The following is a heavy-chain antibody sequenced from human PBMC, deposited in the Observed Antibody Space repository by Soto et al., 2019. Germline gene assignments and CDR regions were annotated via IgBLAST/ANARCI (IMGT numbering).Heavy chain of an antibody. V-gene: IGHV3-7*01. J-gene: IGHJ3*02. Sequence: GSLRLSCAASGFTFSSYWMSWVRQAPGKGLEWVANIKQDGSEKYYVDAVKGRFTISRDNAKNSLYLQMNSLRAEDSAVYYCARTLTEGAFDIWGQGTMVTVSS. CDR2: IKQDGSEK. CDR3: ARTLTEGAFDI. CDR1: GFTFSSYW.